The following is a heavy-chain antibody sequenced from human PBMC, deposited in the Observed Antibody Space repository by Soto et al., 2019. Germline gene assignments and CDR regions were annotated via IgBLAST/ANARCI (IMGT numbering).Heavy chain of an antibody. Sequence: EEQLVESGGGLVQPGGSLRLSCAASGFTFSNHVMNWVRQAPGRGLEWVASINRDFNTYYADPVKGRFTNSRNNAKDSLYHQMNSLKADDAAVYYCVNGDYYVGQGTLVTVSS. J-gene: IGHJ4*02. CDR1: GFTFSNHV. CDR2: INRDFNT. CDR3: VNGDYY. V-gene: IGHV3-48*01. D-gene: IGHD4-17*01.